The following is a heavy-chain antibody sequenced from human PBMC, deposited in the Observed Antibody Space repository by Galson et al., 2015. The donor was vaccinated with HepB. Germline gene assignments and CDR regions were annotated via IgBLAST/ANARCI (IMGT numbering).Heavy chain of an antibody. Sequence: CAISGDSVSSNSAAWNWIRQSPSRGLEWLGRTFYRSKWYNDYAVSVKSRISINPNTSKNQFSMQMKSVTPEDTAVYYCARDKVQSPGYSSSWGIDYWGQGTLVTVSS. CDR2: TFYRSKWYN. D-gene: IGHD2-2*03. J-gene: IGHJ4*01. CDR3: ARDKVQSPGYSSSWGIDY. V-gene: IGHV6-1*01. CDR1: GDSVSSNSAA.